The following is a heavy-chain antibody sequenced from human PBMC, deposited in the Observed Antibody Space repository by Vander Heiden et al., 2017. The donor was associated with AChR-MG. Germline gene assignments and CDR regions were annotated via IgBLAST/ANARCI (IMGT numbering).Heavy chain of an antibody. Sequence: EVQLVESGGGLVQPGGSLKLSCAASGFTFSGSALHWVRQASGKGLEWVGRIRSKANNYATAYAPSVKGRFTISRDDSMNTAYLQMNSLKTEDTAMYYCTRRQGGNYYYGLDVWGQGTTVTVSS. J-gene: IGHJ6*02. D-gene: IGHD1-26*01. CDR3: TRRQGGNYYYGLDV. CDR1: GFTFSGSA. CDR2: IRSKANNYAT. V-gene: IGHV3-73*01.